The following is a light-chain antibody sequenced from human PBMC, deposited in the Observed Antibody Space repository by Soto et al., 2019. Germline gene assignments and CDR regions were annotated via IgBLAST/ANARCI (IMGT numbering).Light chain of an antibody. CDR1: QSVSSN. CDR3: QQYNNWPPLT. CDR2: GPS. Sequence: EIVMTQSPATLSVSPGERATLSCRASQSVSSNLAWYQQKPGQAPRILIYGPSTRATGIPARFSGSGSGTEFTLTISSLQSEDFAVYYCQQYNNWPPLTFGGGTKVEIK. V-gene: IGKV3-15*01. J-gene: IGKJ4*01.